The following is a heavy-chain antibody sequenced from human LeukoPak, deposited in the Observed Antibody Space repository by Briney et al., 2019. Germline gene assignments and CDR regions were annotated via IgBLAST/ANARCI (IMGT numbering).Heavy chain of an antibody. Sequence: SETLSLTCTVSGGSISSGGYYWSWIRQHPGKGLEWIGYIYYSGSTYYNPSLKSRVTISVDTSKNQFSLKLSSVTAADTAVYYCARGGGNFVIDYWGQGTLVTVSS. V-gene: IGHV4-31*03. J-gene: IGHJ4*02. CDR2: IYYSGST. CDR3: ARGGGNFVIDY. D-gene: IGHD4-23*01. CDR1: GGSISSGGYY.